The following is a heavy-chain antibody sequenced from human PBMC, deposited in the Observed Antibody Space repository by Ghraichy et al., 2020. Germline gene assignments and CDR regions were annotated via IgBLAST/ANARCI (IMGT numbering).Heavy chain of an antibody. V-gene: IGHV4-31*03. CDR1: GGSISSGGYY. J-gene: IGHJ5*02. CDR2: IYYSGST. Sequence: SETLSLTCTVSGGSISSGGYYWSWIRQHPGKGLEWIGYIYYSGSTYYNPSLKSRVTISVDTSKNQFSLKLSSVTAADTAVYYCARLAIVVVPAREGWWFDPWGQGTLVTVSS. CDR3: ARLAIVVVPAREGWWFDP. D-gene: IGHD2-2*01.